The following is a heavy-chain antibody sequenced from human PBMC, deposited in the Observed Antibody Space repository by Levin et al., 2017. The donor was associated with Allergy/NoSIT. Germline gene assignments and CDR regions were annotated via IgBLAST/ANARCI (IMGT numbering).Heavy chain of an antibody. Sequence: ASVKVSCKVSGYTLTELSMHWVRQAPGKGLEWMGGFDPEDGETIYAQKFQGRVTMTEDTSTDTAYMELSSLRSEDTAVYYCATGIANVDTAMVTPFDYWGQGTLVTVSS. CDR1: GYTLTELS. J-gene: IGHJ4*02. CDR2: FDPEDGET. D-gene: IGHD5-18*01. V-gene: IGHV1-24*01. CDR3: ATGIANVDTAMVTPFDY.